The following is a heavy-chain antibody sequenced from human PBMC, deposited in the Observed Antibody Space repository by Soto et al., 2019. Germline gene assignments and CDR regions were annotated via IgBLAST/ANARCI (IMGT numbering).Heavy chain of an antibody. CDR1: GYTFSNYA. V-gene: IGHV1-18*01. CDR3: TNSGNKYYYYGMDV. J-gene: IGHJ6*02. D-gene: IGHD2-8*01. CDR2: ISVYNGNT. Sequence: ASVKVSCKASGYTFSNYAISWVRQAPGQGLEWMGWISVYNGNTKSAEKFQDRVSMTIDTSTGTAYMELNSLKTEDTAVYYCTNSGNKYYYYGMDVWGQGTTVTVSS.